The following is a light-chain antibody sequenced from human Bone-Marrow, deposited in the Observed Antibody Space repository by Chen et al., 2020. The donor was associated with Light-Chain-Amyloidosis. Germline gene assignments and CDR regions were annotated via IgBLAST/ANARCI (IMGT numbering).Light chain of an antibody. CDR2: DDS. CDR3: QVWDRSSDRPV. Sequence: SYVLTQPSSVSGAPGQTATIACGGNNIGSTRVHGYQQTPGQAPLLVVYDDSDRPSGIPERLSGSNSGNTATLTISRVEAGDEADYYCQVWDRSSDRPVFGGGTKLTVL. J-gene: IGLJ3*02. V-gene: IGLV3-21*02. CDR1: NIGSTR.